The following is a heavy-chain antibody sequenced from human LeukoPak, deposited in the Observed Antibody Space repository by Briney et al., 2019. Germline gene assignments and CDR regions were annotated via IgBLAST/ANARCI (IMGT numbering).Heavy chain of an antibody. J-gene: IGHJ4*02. CDR1: GYTFTGYY. CDR2: INPNSGGT. Sequence: GASVQVSFKASGYTFTGYYMHWVRQAPGQGLEWMGWINPNSGGTNYAQRFQVRVTMTRDTSISTAYMELSRLRSDDTAVYYCTRAYTGFEAFDYWGQGTLVAVSS. CDR3: TRAYTGFEAFDY. V-gene: IGHV1-2*02. D-gene: IGHD5-12*01.